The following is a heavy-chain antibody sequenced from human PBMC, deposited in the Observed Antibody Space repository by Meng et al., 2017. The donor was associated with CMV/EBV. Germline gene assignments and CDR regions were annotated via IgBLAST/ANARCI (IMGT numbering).Heavy chain of an antibody. V-gene: IGHV1-2*02. Sequence: AQLCPPAAESKSPGASVKGSCQTSGDRFGAHFLHCVLQAHGQGLEWTGWIYPNSGGTHYAQKFQDRVTMTRDTSISTVYMELSRLTSDDPAVYYCVRDHNWGPDYWGQGTLVTVSS. J-gene: IGHJ4*02. D-gene: IGHD1-1*01. CDR2: IYPNSGGT. CDR3: VRDHNWGPDY. CDR1: GDRFGAHF.